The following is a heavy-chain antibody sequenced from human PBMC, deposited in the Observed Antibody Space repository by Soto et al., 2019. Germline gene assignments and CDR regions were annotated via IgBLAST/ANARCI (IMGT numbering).Heavy chain of an antibody. CDR2: IYPGDSDT. CDR3: ARNKGYCSSTSCYGMDV. V-gene: IGHV5-51*01. J-gene: IGHJ6*02. D-gene: IGHD2-15*01. Sequence: EVQLVQSGAEVKKPGESLKISCEGSGYSFTTYWIGWVRQMPGKGLEWMGSIYPGDSDTRYSPSFQGQVTISADKSISTAYLQWNSLKASDTAMYFCARNKGYCSSTSCYGMDVWGQGTTVTVSS. CDR1: GYSFTTYW.